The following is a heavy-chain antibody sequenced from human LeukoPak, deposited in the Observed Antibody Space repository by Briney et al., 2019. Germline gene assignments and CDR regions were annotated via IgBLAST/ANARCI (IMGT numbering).Heavy chain of an antibody. Sequence: SETLSLTCAVYGGSFSGYYWSWIRQPPGKGLEWIGEINHSGSINYNPSLKSRVTISVDTSKNQFSLKLSSVTAADTAVYYCARGSALSSPGIAVAGAHFDYWGQGTLVTVSS. CDR3: ARGSALSSPGIAVAGAHFDY. D-gene: IGHD6-19*01. CDR2: INHSGSI. V-gene: IGHV4-34*01. CDR1: GGSFSGYY. J-gene: IGHJ4*02.